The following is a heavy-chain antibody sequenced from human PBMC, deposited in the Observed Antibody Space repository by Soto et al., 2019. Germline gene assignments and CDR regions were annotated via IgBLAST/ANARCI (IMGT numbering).Heavy chain of an antibody. V-gene: IGHV3-30-3*01. CDR2: ISYDGSNK. CDR1: GFTFSSYA. CDR3: AAADCSSTSCYTPLTIFGVVTPPGV. Sequence: GGSLRLSCAASGFTFSSYAMHWVRQAPRKGLEWVAVISYDGSNKYYADSVKGRFTISRDNSKNTLYLQMNSLRAEDTAVYYCAAADCSSTSCYTPLTIFGVVTPPGVWGQGTTVTVSS. D-gene: IGHD2-2*02. J-gene: IGHJ6*02.